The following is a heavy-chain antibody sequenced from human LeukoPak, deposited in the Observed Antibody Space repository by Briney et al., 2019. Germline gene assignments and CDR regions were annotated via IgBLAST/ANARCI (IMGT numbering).Heavy chain of an antibody. CDR2: ISWNRGSI. Sequence: GGSLRLSCAASGFTFDDYAMHWVRQGPGKGLEWVSSISWNRGSIAYADSVKGRFTISRDNAKNSLYLQMNSLRSEDMALYYCAKDYGVRWYSGAFDIWGQGTMVTVSS. CDR1: GFTFDDYA. D-gene: IGHD2-15*01. V-gene: IGHV3-9*03. J-gene: IGHJ3*02. CDR3: AKDYGVRWYSGAFDI.